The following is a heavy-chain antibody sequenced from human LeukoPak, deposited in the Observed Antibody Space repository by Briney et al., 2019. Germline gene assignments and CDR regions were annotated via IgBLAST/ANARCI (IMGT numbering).Heavy chain of an antibody. J-gene: IGHJ3*02. V-gene: IGHV3-21*01. Sequence: GGSLRLSCAASGFTFSSYNMNWVRQAPGKGLEWVSSISSSSSYIYYADSVKGRFTISRDNARNSLYLQMNSLRAEDTAVYYCARDPQYSSSHSSDAFDIWGQGTMVTVSS. CDR1: GFTFSSYN. CDR3: ARDPQYSSSHSSDAFDI. CDR2: ISSSSSYI. D-gene: IGHD6-13*01.